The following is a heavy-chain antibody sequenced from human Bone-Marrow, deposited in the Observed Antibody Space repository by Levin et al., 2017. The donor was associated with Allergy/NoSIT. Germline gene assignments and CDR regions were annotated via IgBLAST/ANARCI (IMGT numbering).Heavy chain of an antibody. J-gene: IGHJ4*02. Sequence: SETLSLTCTVSGGSVSSDRYYWSWIRQPPGKGLEWIGYVYYTGNTYYNRSLKSRLTISIDTSKNYFSLKLTSVTAADTAVYYCARERSLSGYYFSRFDFWGPGTLVTVSS. CDR1: GGSVSSDRYY. CDR2: VYYTGNT. CDR3: ARERSLSGYYFSRFDF. V-gene: IGHV4-61*03. D-gene: IGHD3-22*01.